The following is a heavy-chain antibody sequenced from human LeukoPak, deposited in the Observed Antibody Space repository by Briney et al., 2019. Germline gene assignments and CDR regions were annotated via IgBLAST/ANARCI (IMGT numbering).Heavy chain of an antibody. CDR3: ASCSSGWYEDL. CDR2: IYYSGST. D-gene: IGHD6-19*01. Sequence: SETLSLTCTVSGGSISSSSYYWGWIRQPPGKGLEWIGSIYYSGSTYYNPSLKSRVTISVDTSKNQFSLKLSSVTAADTAVYYCASCSSGWYEDLWGQGTLVTVSS. V-gene: IGHV4-39*01. J-gene: IGHJ5*02. CDR1: GGSISSSSYY.